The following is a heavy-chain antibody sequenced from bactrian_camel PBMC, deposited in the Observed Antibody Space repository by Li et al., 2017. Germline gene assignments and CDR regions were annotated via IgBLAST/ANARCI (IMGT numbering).Heavy chain of an antibody. D-gene: IGHD1*01. CDR1: AITYGSY. CDR3: AGDLRPMLGCHRPARQYNY. CDR2: INRVDTT. V-gene: IGHV3S55*01. Sequence: HVQLVESGGGSVQAGGSLRLSCVTSAITYGSYMGWFRQAPGKEREAVAAINRVDTTFYAGSVKGRFTISQDNAKNILYQQMDSLKPEDTAMYYCAGDLRPMLGCHRPARQYNYWGQGTQVTVS. J-gene: IGHJ4*01.